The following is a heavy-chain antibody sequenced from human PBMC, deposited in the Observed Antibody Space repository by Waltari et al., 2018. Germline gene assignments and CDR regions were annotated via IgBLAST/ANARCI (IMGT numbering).Heavy chain of an antibody. CDR3: ARGGDFWSGYEYYYYYMDV. V-gene: IGHV4-59*08. CDR2: IYHSGST. J-gene: IGHJ6*03. Sequence: QVQLQESGPGLVKPSETLSLTCTISGGSISSYYWSWIRQPPGKGREWIGYIYHSGSTYYNPSLKSRVTISVDTSKNQFSLKLSSVTAADTAVYYCARGGDFWSGYEYYYYYMDVWGKGTTVTVSS. D-gene: IGHD3-3*01. CDR1: GGSISSYY.